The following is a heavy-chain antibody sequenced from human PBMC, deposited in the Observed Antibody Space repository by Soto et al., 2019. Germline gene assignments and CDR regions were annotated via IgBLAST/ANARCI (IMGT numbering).Heavy chain of an antibody. D-gene: IGHD2-15*01. CDR1: GGSISSGGYS. Sequence: SETLSLTCAVSGGSISSGGYSWSWIRQPPGKGLEWIGYIYHSGSTYYNPSLKSRVTISVDRSKNQFSLKLSSVTAADTAVYYCARGLSDATYWDYWGQGTLVTVSS. CDR3: ARGLSDATYWDY. V-gene: IGHV4-30-2*01. CDR2: IYHSGST. J-gene: IGHJ4*02.